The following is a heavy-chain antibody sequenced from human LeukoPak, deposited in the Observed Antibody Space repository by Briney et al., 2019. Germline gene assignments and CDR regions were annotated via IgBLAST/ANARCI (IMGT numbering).Heavy chain of an antibody. J-gene: IGHJ4*02. CDR1: GDTFSTYS. Sequence: ASVKVSCTSSGDTFSTYSFSWVRQAPGQGLEWMGGIMPIFDTSNYAQKFQGRVTITADESTSTAYMELRSLTSEDTAVYYCARDPSKIRGVKAFDYWGQGTLVTVSS. CDR3: ARDPSKIRGVKAFDY. V-gene: IGHV1-69*13. D-gene: IGHD3-10*01. CDR2: IMPIFDTS.